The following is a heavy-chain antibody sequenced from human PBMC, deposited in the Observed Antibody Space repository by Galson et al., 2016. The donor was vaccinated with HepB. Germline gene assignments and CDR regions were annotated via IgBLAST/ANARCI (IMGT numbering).Heavy chain of an antibody. Sequence: SLRLSCAASGFTFSGSAMHWVRQASGKGLEWVGRIRSKANSYATAYAASVKGRFTISRDDSKNTAYLQMNSLKTEDTAVYYCTRLKEMPTVENAFDIWGQGTMVTVSS. CDR2: IRSKANSYAT. J-gene: IGHJ3*02. CDR1: GFTFSGSA. V-gene: IGHV3-73*01. CDR3: TRLKEMPTVENAFDI. D-gene: IGHD5-24*01.